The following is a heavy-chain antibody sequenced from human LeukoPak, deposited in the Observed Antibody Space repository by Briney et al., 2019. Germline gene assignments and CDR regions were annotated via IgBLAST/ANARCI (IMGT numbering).Heavy chain of an antibody. CDR2: INPSEGST. V-gene: IGHV1-46*01. D-gene: IGHD6-19*01. CDR1: GYTFTSYY. Sequence: ASLKVSCKASGYTFTSYYMHWVRQAPGHGLEWMGIINPSEGSTSFEQNVHGRVTMTSDTSTSTVYMELSSLRSEDTAVYYCARGCGCYGYYYYYGMDVWGQGTTVTVSS. J-gene: IGHJ6*02. CDR3: ARGCGCYGYYYYYGMDV.